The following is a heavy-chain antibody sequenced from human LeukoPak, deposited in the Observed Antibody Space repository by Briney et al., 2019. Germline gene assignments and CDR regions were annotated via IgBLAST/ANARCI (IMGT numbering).Heavy chain of an antibody. CDR2: INWNGGST. J-gene: IGHJ4*02. D-gene: IGHD3-3*01. V-gene: IGHV3-20*04. CDR1: GFTFDDYG. Sequence: GGSLRLSCAASGFTFDDYGMRWVRQAPGKGVEWVSGINWNGGSTVYADSVKGRFTISRDNAKNSLYLQMNSLRAEDTALYYCATGGITIFGVVTYPNDWGQGTLVTVSS. CDR3: ATGGITIFGVVTYPND.